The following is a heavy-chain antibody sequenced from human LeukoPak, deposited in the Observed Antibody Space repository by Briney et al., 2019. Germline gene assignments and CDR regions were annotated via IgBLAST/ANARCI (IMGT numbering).Heavy chain of an antibody. CDR3: ARTSYCTNGLCYTTYYFDY. V-gene: IGHV4-59*01. J-gene: IGHJ4*02. D-gene: IGHD2-8*01. CDR1: GGSISSYY. CDR2: IYYSGST. Sequence: SETLSLTCTVSGGSISSYYWSWIRQPPGKGLEWIGYIYYSGSTNYNPSLKSRVTISVDTSQNQFSLKLSSVTAADTAVYYCARTSYCTNGLCYTTYYFDYWGQGTLVTVSS.